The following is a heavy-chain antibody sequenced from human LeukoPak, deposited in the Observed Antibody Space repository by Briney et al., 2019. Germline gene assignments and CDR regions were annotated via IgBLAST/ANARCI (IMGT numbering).Heavy chain of an antibody. CDR2: ISGSSSTI. CDR3: ARRDNRIQPNPKPYYYCGMDV. V-gene: IGHV3-48*04. J-gene: IGHJ6*02. D-gene: IGHD5-18*01. Sequence: GGSLRLSCAASGFTFSSYSMNWVRQAPGKGLEWVSYISGSSSTIYYADSVKGRFTISRDNAKNSLYLQMNSLRAEDTAVYYCARRDNRIQPNPKPYYYCGMDVWGQGTTVTVSS. CDR1: GFTFSSYS.